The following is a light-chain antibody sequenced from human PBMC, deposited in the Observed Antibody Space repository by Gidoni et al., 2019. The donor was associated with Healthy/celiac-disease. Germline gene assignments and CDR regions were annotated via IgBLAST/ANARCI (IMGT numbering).Light chain of an antibody. Sequence: EIVLTKSPGTLSLSPGERATLSCRASQSVSSSYLAWYQQKPGQAPRLLIYGASSRATGLPDRFSGSGSGTDFTLTISRLEPEDFAVYYCQQYGSSLFTFGPGTKVDIK. CDR3: QQYGSSLFT. V-gene: IGKV3-20*01. J-gene: IGKJ3*01. CDR2: GAS. CDR1: QSVSSSY.